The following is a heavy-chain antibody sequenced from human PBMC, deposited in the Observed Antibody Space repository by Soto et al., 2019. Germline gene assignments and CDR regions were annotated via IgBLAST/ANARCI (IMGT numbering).Heavy chain of an antibody. D-gene: IGHD6-13*01. CDR3: TRGAGMAAAVIGYFYAMDV. CDR2: TRNRANSYTT. Sequence: EVQLVESGGGLVQPGGSLRLSCAASGFTLSDHYMDWVRQAPGKGLEWVGRTRNRANSYTTEYAASVKGRFTISRDESKNSLYLQMNSLKTEDTAVYYCTRGAGMAAAVIGYFYAMDVWGQGTTVTVSS. CDR1: GFTLSDHY. V-gene: IGHV3-72*01. J-gene: IGHJ6*02.